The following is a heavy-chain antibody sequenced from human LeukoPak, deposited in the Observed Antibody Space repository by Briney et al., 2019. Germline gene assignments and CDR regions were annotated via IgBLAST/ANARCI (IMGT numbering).Heavy chain of an antibody. CDR3: SSTPTMVRGVINNWFDP. CDR2: IYYWGST. Sequence: PSETLSLTCTVSGRSISSSSYYWGWLRQPRGKGLVWFGSIYYWGSTYYNPSLKSRGTISVDTAKNQFSLKLSSVTAADTAVYYCSSTPTMVRGVINNWFDPWGQGTLVTVSS. CDR1: GRSISSSSYY. D-gene: IGHD3-10*01. V-gene: IGHV4-39*01. J-gene: IGHJ5*02.